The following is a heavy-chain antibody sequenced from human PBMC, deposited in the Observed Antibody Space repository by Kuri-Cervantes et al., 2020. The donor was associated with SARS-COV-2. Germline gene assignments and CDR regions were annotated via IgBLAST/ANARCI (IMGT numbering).Heavy chain of an antibody. Sequence: SESLSLTCTVSGGSLSSYSWSWSRQPPGQGLEWIGYIYYSGSTNYNPSHKSQVTIPVDTSKNQSSLKLSSVTAADTAVYSWAREGYYYDRSGYPLGMVVWGQGTTVTVSS. CDR2: IYYSGST. CDR3: AREGYYYDRSGYPLGMVV. CDR1: GGSLSSYS. D-gene: IGHD3-22*01. V-gene: IGHV4-59*01. J-gene: IGHJ6*02.